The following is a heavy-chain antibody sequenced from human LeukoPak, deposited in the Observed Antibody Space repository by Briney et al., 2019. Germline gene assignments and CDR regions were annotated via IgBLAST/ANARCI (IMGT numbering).Heavy chain of an antibody. D-gene: IGHD4-17*01. CDR1: AYTFTIYY. J-gene: IGHJ4*02. V-gene: IGHV1-46*01. CDR3: ARATPHDYGDYGIDY. CDR2: INPSGGST. Sequence: ASVKVSFKASAYTFTIYYIHWVRQAPGQGLEWMGIINPSGGSTSYAQKFQGRVTLTRDMSTSTVYMELSSLRSEDTAVYYCARATPHDYGDYGIDYWGQGTLVTVSS.